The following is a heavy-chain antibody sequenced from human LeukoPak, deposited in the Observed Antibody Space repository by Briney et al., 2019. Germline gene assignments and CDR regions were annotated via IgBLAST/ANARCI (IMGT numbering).Heavy chain of an antibody. CDR1: GFTFSDYY. J-gene: IGHJ4*02. D-gene: IGHD2-21*02. CDR3: ARAEGGPATAIY. V-gene: IGHV3-11*05. Sequence: PGGSLRLSCAASGFTFSDYYMSWIRQAPGRGLEWVSYISTGSSYTNYVDSVKGRFTISRDNAKNSVYLQMNSLRAEDTALYYCARAEGGPATAIYWGQGTLVTVSS. CDR2: ISTGSSYT.